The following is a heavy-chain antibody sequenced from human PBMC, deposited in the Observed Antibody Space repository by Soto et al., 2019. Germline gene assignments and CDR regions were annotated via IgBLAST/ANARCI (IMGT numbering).Heavy chain of an antibody. Sequence: GASVMVSCKASGYTFTSYGISWVRQAPGQGLEWMGWISAYNGNTNYAQKLQGRVTMTTDTSTSTAYMELRSLRSDDTAVYYCARDLEITMIVVVINYYYGMDVWGQGTTVTVSS. CDR2: ISAYNGNT. V-gene: IGHV1-18*01. CDR1: GYTFTSYG. J-gene: IGHJ6*02. D-gene: IGHD3-22*01. CDR3: ARDLEITMIVVVINYYYGMDV.